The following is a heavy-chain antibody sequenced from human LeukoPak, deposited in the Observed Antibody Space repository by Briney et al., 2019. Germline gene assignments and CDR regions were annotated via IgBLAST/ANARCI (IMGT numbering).Heavy chain of an antibody. V-gene: IGHV3-33*01. D-gene: IGHD3-16*02. CDR2: IWYDGSEQ. CDR3: AREGDSRWGELSP. CDR1: GFTFSTYA. Sequence: GGSLRLSCAASGFTFSTYAIHWVRQAPGKGVEWVAVIWYDGSEQYYADSVKGRFIISRDNSKSTSDLQMNSLRAEDTGVYYCAREGDSRWGELSPWGQGTLVTVSA. J-gene: IGHJ1*01.